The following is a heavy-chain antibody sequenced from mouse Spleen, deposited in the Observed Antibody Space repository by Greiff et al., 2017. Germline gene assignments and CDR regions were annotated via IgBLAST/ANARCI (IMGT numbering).Heavy chain of an antibody. D-gene: IGHD2-1*01. V-gene: IGHV5-16*01. J-gene: IGHJ2*01. CDR2: INYDGSST. CDR3: AREDGNYVDFDY. Sequence: EVQRVESEGGLVQPGSSMKLSFTASGFTFSDYYMAWVRQVPEKGLEWVANINYDGSSTYYLDSLKSRFIISRDNAKNILYLQMSSLKSEDTATYYCAREDGNYVDFDYWGQGTTLTVSS. CDR1: GFTFSDYY.